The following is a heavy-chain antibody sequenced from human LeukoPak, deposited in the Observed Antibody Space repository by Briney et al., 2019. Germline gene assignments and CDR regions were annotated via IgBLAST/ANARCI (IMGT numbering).Heavy chain of an antibody. V-gene: IGHV3-23*01. CDR1: GFTFSSYA. D-gene: IGHD3-22*01. Sequence: GGSLRLSCAASGFTFSSYAMSWVRQAPGKGLEWVSAISGSGRSTYYGDSVKGRFTISRDNSKNTLYLQMNSLRAEDTAVYYCAKAYYDSSYYYYYGMDVWGQGTTVTVSS. J-gene: IGHJ6*02. CDR2: ISGSGRST. CDR3: AKAYYDSSYYYYYGMDV.